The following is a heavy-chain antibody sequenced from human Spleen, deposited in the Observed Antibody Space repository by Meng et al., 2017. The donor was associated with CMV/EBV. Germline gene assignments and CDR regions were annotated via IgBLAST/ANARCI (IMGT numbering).Heavy chain of an antibody. CDR1: FIFSAAW. CDR2: IKSKPDGETI. Sequence: FIFSAAWMNWVRQAPGKGLDWVGRIKSKPDGETIHYAAPVKGRFTISRDDSKNTLYLQMNSLKTEDTALFYCTATVSNGVATTGAFDYWGQGTLVTVSS. CDR3: TATVSNGVATTGAFDY. V-gene: IGHV3-15*01. J-gene: IGHJ4*02. D-gene: IGHD5-12*01.